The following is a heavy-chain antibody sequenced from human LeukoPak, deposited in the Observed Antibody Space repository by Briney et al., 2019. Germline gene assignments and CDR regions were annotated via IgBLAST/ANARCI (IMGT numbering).Heavy chain of an antibody. CDR2: IYTSGST. D-gene: IGHD3-22*01. CDR3: ARDVSGYAWFDP. V-gene: IGHV4-61*02. CDR1: GDPISIGSYY. Sequence: SETLSLTCTVSGDPISIGSYYWRWIRQPAGKGLEWIGRIYTSGSTNYNPSLKSRVTISVDTSKNQFSLKLSSVTAADTAVYYCARDVSGYAWFDPWGQGTLVTVSS. J-gene: IGHJ5*02.